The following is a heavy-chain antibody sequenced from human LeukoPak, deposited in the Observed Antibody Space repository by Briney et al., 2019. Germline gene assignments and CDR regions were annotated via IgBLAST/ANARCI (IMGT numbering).Heavy chain of an antibody. V-gene: IGHV3-74*01. CDR1: GFTFSNNW. CDR2: INSDGRTT. J-gene: IGHJ4*02. D-gene: IGHD7-27*01. CDR3: AKLPRNWGPTYYFDY. Sequence: QPGGSLRLSCAASGFTFSNNWMHWVRQAPGKGLVWVSRINSDGRTTTCADSVKGRFTISRDNAKNTLYLQMNSLRAEDTAVYYCAKLPRNWGPTYYFDYWGQGTLVTVSS.